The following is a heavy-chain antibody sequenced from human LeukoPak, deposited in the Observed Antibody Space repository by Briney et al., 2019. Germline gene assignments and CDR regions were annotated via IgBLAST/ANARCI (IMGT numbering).Heavy chain of an antibody. V-gene: IGHV4-59*08. CDR1: GGSISSYY. D-gene: IGHD3-10*01. CDR3: ARMSYGSGRWPYYYYGMDV. J-gene: IGHJ6*02. CDR2: IYYSGST. Sequence: PSETLSLTCTVSGGSISSYYWSWIRQPPGKGLEWIGYIYYSGSTNYNPSLKSRVTISADTSKNQFSLKLSSVTAADTAVYYCARMSYGSGRWPYYYYGMDVWGQGTTVTVSS.